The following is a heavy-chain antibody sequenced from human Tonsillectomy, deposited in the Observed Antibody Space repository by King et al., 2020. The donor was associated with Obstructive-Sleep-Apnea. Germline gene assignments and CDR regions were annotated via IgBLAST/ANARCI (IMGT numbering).Heavy chain of an antibody. CDR2: IKQDGSEK. CDR1: GFTFSSYW. J-gene: IGHJ6*02. CDR3: ARLWSGYSMDV. Sequence: VQLVESGGGLVQPGGSLRLSCGTSGFTFSSYWMSWVRQAPGKGLEWVAYIKQDGSEKYYVDSLKGRLTMSRDNANNSLYLQMNSLRAEDTAVYYCARLWSGYSMDVWGQGTTVTVSS. D-gene: IGHD3-3*01. V-gene: IGHV3-7*03.